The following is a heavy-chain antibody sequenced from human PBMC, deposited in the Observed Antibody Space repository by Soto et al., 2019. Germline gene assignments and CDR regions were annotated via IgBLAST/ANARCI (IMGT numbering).Heavy chain of an antibody. CDR3: AKDKERSVFGAYGMDV. Sequence: EVQLVESGGGLVQPGRSLRLSCVGSGFTFDEYAIHWVRQAPGKGLEWVSGITWNSGSVGYADSVKGRFTISRDNARNSLYLQVNSLRAEDTALYYCAKDKERSVFGAYGMDVWGQGTTVTVSS. D-gene: IGHD1-1*01. CDR1: GFTFDEYA. V-gene: IGHV3-9*01. CDR2: ITWNSGSV. J-gene: IGHJ6*02.